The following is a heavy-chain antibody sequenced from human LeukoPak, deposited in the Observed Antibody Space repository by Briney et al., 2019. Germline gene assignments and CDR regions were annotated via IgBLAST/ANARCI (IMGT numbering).Heavy chain of an antibody. Sequence: ASVKVSCKASGYTFTSYYMHWVRQAPGQGLEWMGVINPSGGSTSYAQKFQGRVTMTRDTSISTAYIELSRLRSDDTAVYYCAREGQYSSSWYLINYYYYMDVWGKGTTVTVSS. CDR3: AREGQYSSSWYLINYYYYMDV. CDR2: INPSGGST. J-gene: IGHJ6*03. D-gene: IGHD6-13*01. V-gene: IGHV1-46*01. CDR1: GYTFTSYY.